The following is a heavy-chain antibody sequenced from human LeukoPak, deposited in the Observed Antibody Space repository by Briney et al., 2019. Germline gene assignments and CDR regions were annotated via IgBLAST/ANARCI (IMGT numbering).Heavy chain of an antibody. V-gene: IGHV3-23*01. J-gene: IGHJ4*02. Sequence: GGSLSLSCAASGFTFSSYAMSWVRQAPGKGLEWVSGLSAFGGSTYYADSVKGRFTISRDDSKNTLYLQMNSLRAEDTAVYYCAKDQRVIRGVSDNWGQGTLVTVSS. CDR1: GFTFSSYA. D-gene: IGHD3-10*01. CDR2: LSAFGGST. CDR3: AKDQRVIRGVSDN.